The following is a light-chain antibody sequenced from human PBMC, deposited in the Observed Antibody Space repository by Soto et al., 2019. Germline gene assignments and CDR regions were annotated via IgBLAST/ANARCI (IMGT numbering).Light chain of an antibody. CDR3: QQSYISPYS. CDR2: IAS. V-gene: IGKV1-39*01. J-gene: IGKJ2*01. CDR1: QPFSKY. Sequence: DIQMTQSPSSLSASVGDRVTITCRASQPFSKYLNWYQQKPGKAPRLLIYIASTLQSGVPSRFSGSGSGTDFTLTISSLQPEDSAIYYCQQSYISPYSFGQGIELEIK.